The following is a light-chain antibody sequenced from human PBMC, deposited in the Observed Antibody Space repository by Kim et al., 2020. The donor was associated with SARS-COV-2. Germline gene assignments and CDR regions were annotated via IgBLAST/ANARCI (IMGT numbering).Light chain of an antibody. CDR1: SSDVGGYEY. V-gene: IGLV2-14*04. CDR3: SSYTSSSTWV. CDR2: DVS. Sequence: GQSVTISCTGTSSDVGGYEYVSWYQQHPGKAPKLMIYDVSKRPSGVSNRFSGSKSGNTAFLTISGLHAEDETDYYCSSYTSSSTWVFGGGTQLTVL. J-gene: IGLJ3*02.